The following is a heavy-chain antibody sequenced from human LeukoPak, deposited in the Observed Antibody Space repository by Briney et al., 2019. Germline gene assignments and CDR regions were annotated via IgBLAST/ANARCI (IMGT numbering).Heavy chain of an antibody. Sequence: SETLSLTCAVSGDSITSSKWWSWVRQSPEKGLEWIGVIYNSGATNYNPSLKSGVTMSVDKSKNQFSLNLSSVTAADTAVYYCASGSHAVTTHFDYWGQGTLVTVSS. J-gene: IGHJ4*02. CDR3: ASGSHAVTTHFDY. CDR1: GDSITSSKW. D-gene: IGHD3-16*01. CDR2: IYNSGAT. V-gene: IGHV4-4*02.